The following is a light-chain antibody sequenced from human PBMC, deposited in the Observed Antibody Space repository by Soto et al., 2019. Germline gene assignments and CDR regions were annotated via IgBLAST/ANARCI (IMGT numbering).Light chain of an antibody. Sequence: EIVLTQSPATLSLSPGERATLSCRASQSVSSYLAWYQQKPGQAPRLLIYDASNRATGIPARFSGNGSGTDFTLTISSLEPEDFAVYYCQQRSNWPPITFGQGTRL. J-gene: IGKJ5*01. CDR1: QSVSSY. CDR3: QQRSNWPPIT. CDR2: DAS. V-gene: IGKV3-11*01.